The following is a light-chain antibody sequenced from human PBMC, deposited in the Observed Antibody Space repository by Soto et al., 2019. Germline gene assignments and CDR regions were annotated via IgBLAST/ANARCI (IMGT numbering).Light chain of an antibody. CDR3: QQSYSIPWT. CDR2: AAS. CDR1: QSISTF. Sequence: DIQMTQSPSSLSASIGDRVTIICRASQSISTFLNWYQQKPGKAPRVLIYAASSLQSGVPSRFSGSGSGTDFTLTISSLQPDDFATYYCQQSYSIPWTFGQGTKLEIK. V-gene: IGKV1-39*01. J-gene: IGKJ1*01.